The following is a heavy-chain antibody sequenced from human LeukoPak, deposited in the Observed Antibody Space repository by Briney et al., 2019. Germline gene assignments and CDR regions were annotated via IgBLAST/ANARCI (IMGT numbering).Heavy chain of an antibody. D-gene: IGHD2-2*02. CDR1: GLTFSTAY. Sequence: GGSLRLSCAVSGLTFSTAYMSWVRQAPGQGLEYIGRIKSKTDGGTTYYAAPVKVRFTISRDDSKNTLYLQMSSRKIEDTALYYCTTYIRVWGQGTLVTVSS. J-gene: IGHJ4*02. CDR2: IKSKTDGGTT. V-gene: IGHV3-15*01. CDR3: TTYIRV.